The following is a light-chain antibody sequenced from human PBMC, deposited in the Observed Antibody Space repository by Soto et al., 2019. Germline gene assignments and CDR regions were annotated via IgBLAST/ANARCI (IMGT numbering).Light chain of an antibody. V-gene: IGLV2-23*01. CDR2: EGS. Sequence: QSALTQPASVSGSPGQSITISCTGTSIGVGSYNLVSWYQQHPGKAPKLMIYEGSKRPSGVSNRFSGSKSGNTASLTISGLQAEDEADYYCCSYAGSSTLVVFGGGTKLTVL. CDR3: CSYAGSSTLVV. CDR1: SIGVGSYNL. J-gene: IGLJ2*01.